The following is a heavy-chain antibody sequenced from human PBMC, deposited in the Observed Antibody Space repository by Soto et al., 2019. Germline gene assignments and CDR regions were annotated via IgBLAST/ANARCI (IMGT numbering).Heavy chain of an antibody. CDR1: GGSISSYY. V-gene: IGHV4-59*01. D-gene: IGHD2-2*01. CDR2: IYYSGST. CDR3: AGSAALGPPYYFDC. Sequence: SETLSLTCTVSGGSISSYYWSWIRQPPGKGLEWIGYIYYSGSTIYNPSLRSRVTISVDTSKNQFSLKLSSVTAADTAVYYCAGSAALGPPYYFDCWGQGTLVTVSS. J-gene: IGHJ4*02.